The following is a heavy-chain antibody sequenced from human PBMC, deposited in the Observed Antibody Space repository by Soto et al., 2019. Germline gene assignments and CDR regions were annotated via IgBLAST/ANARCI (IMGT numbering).Heavy chain of an antibody. CDR2: IRSKANSYAT. Sequence: EVQLVESGGGLVQPGGSLKLSCAASGFTFSGSAMHWVRQASGKGLEWVGRIRSKANSYATAYAASVKGRFTISRDDSKNTAYLQMNSLKTEDTAVYYCTRCGYDFWSGYSLGHNFDYWGQGTLVTVSS. D-gene: IGHD3-3*01. V-gene: IGHV3-73*01. J-gene: IGHJ4*02. CDR3: TRCGYDFWSGYSLGHNFDY. CDR1: GFTFSGSA.